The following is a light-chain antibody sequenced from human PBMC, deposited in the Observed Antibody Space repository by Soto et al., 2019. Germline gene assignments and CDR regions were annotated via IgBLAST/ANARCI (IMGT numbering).Light chain of an antibody. CDR3: QQYNSYSLT. J-gene: IGKJ4*01. V-gene: IGKV1-5*01. CDR2: DVS. Sequence: DIQMTQSPSTLSASVGDRVTITCRASQTLSSWLAWYQQKPGKAPKLLIYDVSSLESGVPSRFGGSGSGTEFTLTISSLQPDDFANYYCQQYNSYSLTFGGGTKVEIK. CDR1: QTLSSW.